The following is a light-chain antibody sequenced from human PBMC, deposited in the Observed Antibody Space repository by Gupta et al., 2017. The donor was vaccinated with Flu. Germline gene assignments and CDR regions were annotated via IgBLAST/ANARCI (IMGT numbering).Light chain of an antibody. CDR2: EVS. CDR1: SSDAGGYKL. CDR3: CSYAVVRDRQL. V-gene: IGLV2-23*02. J-gene: IGLJ2*01. Sequence: QSALSQPPSVSGSPGQSVTISCTGTSSDAGGYKLVSWYQHHPGKAPKLLIYEVSKRPSGVSDRFSGSKSGNTASLTISGLQSDDEADYYCCSYAVVRDRQLFGGGTKLTVL.